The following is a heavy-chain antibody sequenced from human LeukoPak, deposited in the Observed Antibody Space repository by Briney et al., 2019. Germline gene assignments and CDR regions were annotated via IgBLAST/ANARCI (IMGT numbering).Heavy chain of an antibody. J-gene: IGHJ6*03. D-gene: IGHD4-11*01. CDR1: GGSISSSSYY. Sequence: PSETLSLTCTVSGGSISSSSYYWGWIRQPPGKGLEWIGSIYYSGSTDFNPSLKSRVTISLDTSNNQFSLNLSSVTAADTAVYYCARAVSDYYYYMDVWGRGTTVAVSS. CDR2: IYYSGST. CDR3: ARAVSDYYYYMDV. V-gene: IGHV4-39*07.